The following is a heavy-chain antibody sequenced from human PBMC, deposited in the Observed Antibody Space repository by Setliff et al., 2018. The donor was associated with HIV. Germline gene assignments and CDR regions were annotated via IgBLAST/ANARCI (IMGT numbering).Heavy chain of an antibody. D-gene: IGHD6-25*01. CDR3: AKDVGEADTNDY. V-gene: IGHV3-23*01. J-gene: IGHJ4*02. CDR1: GFTFSSYA. CDR2: ISGSGGST. Sequence: GESLRLSCAASGFTFSSYAMSWVRQAPGKGLEWVSAISGSGGSTYYADSVKGRFTISRDNSKNTLYLQMNSLRAEDTAVYYCAKDVGEADTNDYWGQGTLVTVSS.